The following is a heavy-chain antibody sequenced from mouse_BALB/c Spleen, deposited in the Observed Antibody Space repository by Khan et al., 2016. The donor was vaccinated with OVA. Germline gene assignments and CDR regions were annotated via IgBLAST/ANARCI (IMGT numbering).Heavy chain of an antibody. V-gene: IGHV1S137*01. CDR3: ARPAYDGYYDY. CDR2: ISTYSGST. D-gene: IGHD2-3*01. Sequence: QVQLQQSGPELVRPGVSVKISCKGSGYTFTDYAMYWVKQSHAKSLEWIGLISTYSGSTNYNQKFKGKVTMTVDKSSSAAYMELARLTSEDPAIYYCARPAYDGYYDYWGQGTALTVSS. CDR1: GYTFTDYA. J-gene: IGHJ2*01.